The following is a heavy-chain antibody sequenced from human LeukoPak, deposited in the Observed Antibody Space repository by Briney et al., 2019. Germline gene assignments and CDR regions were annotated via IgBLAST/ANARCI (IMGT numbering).Heavy chain of an antibody. J-gene: IGHJ3*02. D-gene: IGHD3-3*01. CDR3: AGGREKRFLGWLRRDDAFDI. Sequence: SETLSLTCTVSGGSISSSSYSWSWIRQPPGKGLEWIGYIYYSGSTYYNPSLKSRVTISVDTSKNQFSLKLSSVTAADTAVYYCAGGREKRFLGWLRRDDAFDIWGKGPMVTVS. V-gene: IGHV4-30-4*07. CDR1: GGSISSSSYS. CDR2: IYYSGST.